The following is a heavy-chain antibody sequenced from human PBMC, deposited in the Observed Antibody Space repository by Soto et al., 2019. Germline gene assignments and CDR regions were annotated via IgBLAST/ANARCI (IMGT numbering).Heavy chain of an antibody. D-gene: IGHD1-20*01. CDR2: INHSGST. CDR3: ARENITGRAPWY. CDR1: GVSFTGYY. Sequence: SETLSLTCAVYGVSFTGYYWSWIRQPPGKGLEWIGEINHSGSTNYNPSLKSRVTISVDTSKNQFSLKLSSVTAADTAVYYCARENITGRAPWYWGQGTLVTVSS. J-gene: IGHJ4*02. V-gene: IGHV4-34*01.